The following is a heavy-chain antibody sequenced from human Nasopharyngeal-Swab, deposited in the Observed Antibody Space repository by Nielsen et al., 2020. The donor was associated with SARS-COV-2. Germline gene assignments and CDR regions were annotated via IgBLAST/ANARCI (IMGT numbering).Heavy chain of an antibody. V-gene: IGHV4-61*02. CDR2: IYTSGST. CDR1: GGSISSGSYY. D-gene: IGHD5-18*01. J-gene: IGHJ4*02. Sequence: LRLSCTVSGGSISSGSYYWSWIRQPAGKGLEWIGRIYTSGSTNYNPSLKSRVTISVDTSKNQLSLKLSSVTAADTAVYYCARSRGYSYGFSNWGQGTLVTVSS. CDR3: ARSRGYSYGFSN.